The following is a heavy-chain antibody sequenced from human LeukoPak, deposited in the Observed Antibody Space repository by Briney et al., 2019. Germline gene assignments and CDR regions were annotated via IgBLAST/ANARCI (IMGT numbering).Heavy chain of an antibody. CDR1: GFTFSSYA. V-gene: IGHV3-23*01. J-gene: IGHJ5*02. CDR2: TGSTGVST. D-gene: IGHD6-25*01. CDR3: ARDPGAAAGNLWS. Sequence: PGGSLRLSCAASGFTFSSYAMNWVRQAQGKGLEWVSGTGSTGVSTFYADSVKGRFTISRDSSKNTLYLQMNSLRAEDTALYYCARDPGAAAGNLWSWGQGTLVTVSS.